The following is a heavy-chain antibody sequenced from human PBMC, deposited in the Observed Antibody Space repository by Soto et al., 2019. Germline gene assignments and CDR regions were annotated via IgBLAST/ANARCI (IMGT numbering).Heavy chain of an antibody. Sequence: GGSLRLSCVASGFTFSGYWMSWVRQAPGKGLEWVANIKQDGSEKYYVDSVKGRFTISRDNTKNSLYLQMNSLRAEDTAIYYCARGYYYNGGKYRLDVWGQGTTVTVSS. V-gene: IGHV3-7*01. CDR2: IKQDGSEK. CDR1: GFTFSGYW. J-gene: IGHJ6*02. D-gene: IGHD3-10*01. CDR3: ARGYYYNGGKYRLDV.